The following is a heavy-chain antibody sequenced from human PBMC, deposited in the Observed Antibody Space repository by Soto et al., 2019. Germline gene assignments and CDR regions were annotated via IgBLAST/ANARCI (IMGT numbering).Heavy chain of an antibody. V-gene: IGHV3-23*04. CDR3: AKALGSLDPFDI. CDR1: RFTFSNSA. CDR2: IKSSDGGA. Sequence: EVQLVESGGDLVQPGGSLRLSCTTSRFTFSNSAMSWVRQAPGKGLEWVSTIKSSDGGAYYGDSVKGRLTISRDNPKNTLYLQMNSLRAEDTAVYYCAKALGSLDPFDIWGQGTMVTVSS. D-gene: IGHD3-16*01. J-gene: IGHJ3*02.